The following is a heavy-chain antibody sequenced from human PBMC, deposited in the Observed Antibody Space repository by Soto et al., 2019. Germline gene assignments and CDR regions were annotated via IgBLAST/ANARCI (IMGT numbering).Heavy chain of an antibody. J-gene: IGHJ5*02. D-gene: IGHD3-22*01. CDR3: ARVAYYDSSGYYHPHMWFDP. Sequence: ETLSLTCTVSGGSISSYYWSWIRQPAGKGLEWIGRIYTSGSTNYNPSLKSRVTMSVDTSKNQFSLKLSSVTAADTAVYYCARVAYYDSSGYYHPHMWFDPWGQGTLVTVSS. V-gene: IGHV4-4*07. CDR2: IYTSGST. CDR1: GGSISSYY.